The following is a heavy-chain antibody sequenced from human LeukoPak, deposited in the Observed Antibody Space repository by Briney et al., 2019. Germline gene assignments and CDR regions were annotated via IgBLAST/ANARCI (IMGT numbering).Heavy chain of an antibody. V-gene: IGHV1-2*02. D-gene: IGHD4-23*01. Sequence: GASVKVSCKASGYTFTGYYMHWVRQAPGQGLEWMGWINPNSGATNYAQKFQGRVTVTRDTSITTAYMELSRLSSDDTAVYYCARHPGKVTNDWYFDLWGRGTLVTVSS. CDR3: ARHPGKVTNDWYFDL. J-gene: IGHJ2*01. CDR1: GYTFTGYY. CDR2: INPNSGAT.